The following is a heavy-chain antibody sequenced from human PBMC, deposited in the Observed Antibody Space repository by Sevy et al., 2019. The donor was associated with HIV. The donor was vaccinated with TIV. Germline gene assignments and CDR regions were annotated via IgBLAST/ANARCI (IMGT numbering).Heavy chain of an antibody. J-gene: IGHJ6*03. CDR1: GGSISSYY. CDR2: IYYSGST. Sequence: SETLSLTCTVSGGSISSYYWSWIRQPPGKGLEWIGYIYYSGSTNYNPSLKSRVTISVDTSKNQFPLKLSSVPAADTAVYYCARRSSGWYEDHYYYYMDVWGKGTTVTVSS. V-gene: IGHV4-59*08. D-gene: IGHD6-19*01. CDR3: ARRSSGWYEDHYYYYMDV.